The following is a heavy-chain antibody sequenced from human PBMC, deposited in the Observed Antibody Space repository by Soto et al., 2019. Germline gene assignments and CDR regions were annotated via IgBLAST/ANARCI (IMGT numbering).Heavy chain of an antibody. J-gene: IGHJ4*02. V-gene: IGHV2-5*02. CDR3: AHIARSSRVLDY. Sequence: QITLKESGPTLVKPTQTLTLTCTFSGFSLSTSGVGVGWIRQPPGKALEWLALIYWDDDKRYSPSLKSRLTIPKDTSKSRVVLTMTHMDPVDTATYYCAHIARSSRVLDYWGQGTLVTVSS. CDR2: IYWDDDK. D-gene: IGHD2-2*01. CDR1: GFSLSTSGVG.